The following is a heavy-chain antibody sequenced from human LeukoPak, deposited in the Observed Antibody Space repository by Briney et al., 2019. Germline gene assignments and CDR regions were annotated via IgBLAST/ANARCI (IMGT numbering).Heavy chain of an antibody. D-gene: IGHD4-23*01. CDR3: ARAFDYGGNLSFGY. J-gene: IGHJ4*02. CDR2: INHSGST. V-gene: IGHV4-34*01. Sequence: SETLSLTCAVYGGSFSGYYWSWIRQPPGKGLEWIGEINHSGSTNYNPSLKSRVTISVDTFKNQFSLKLSSVTAADTAVYYCARAFDYGGNLSFGYWGQGTLVTVSS. CDR1: GGSFSGYY.